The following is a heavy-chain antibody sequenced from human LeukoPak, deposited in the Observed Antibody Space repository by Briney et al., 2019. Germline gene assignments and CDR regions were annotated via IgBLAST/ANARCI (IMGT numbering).Heavy chain of an antibody. V-gene: IGHV4-4*07. Sequence: PSETLSLTCTVSGGSISSYYWSWIRQPAGKGLEWIGRIYTSGSTNYNPSLKSRVTMSVDTSKNQFSLKLSSVTAADTAVYYCARVLWFGETYYFDYWGQGTLVTVSS. J-gene: IGHJ4*02. CDR2: IYTSGST. CDR3: ARVLWFGETYYFDY. CDR1: GGSISSYY. D-gene: IGHD3-10*01.